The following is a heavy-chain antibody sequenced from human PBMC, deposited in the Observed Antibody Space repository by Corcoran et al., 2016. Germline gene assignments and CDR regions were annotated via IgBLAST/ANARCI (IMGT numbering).Heavy chain of an antibody. Sequence: EVQLVESGGGLVQPGGSLRLSCAASGFTFSDYWMHWVRQGPGKGLVWVSRINSDGSSITYADSVKGRFTMSRDNTKNTLYLQMNSLRDEDTAVYYCTRDSSYTMDVWAQGTTVTVSS. CDR3: TRDSSYTMDV. CDR2: INSDGSSI. V-gene: IGHV3-74*01. CDR1: GFTFSDYW. J-gene: IGHJ6*02.